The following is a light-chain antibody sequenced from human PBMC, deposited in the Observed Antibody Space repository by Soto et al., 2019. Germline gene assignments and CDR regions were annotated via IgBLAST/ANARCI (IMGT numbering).Light chain of an antibody. V-gene: IGKV3-20*01. CDR1: QSVSGSY. Sequence: EIVLTQSPGTLSLSPGERATLSCRASQSVSGSYLAWYQQKPGQAPRLLIYGASSRATGIPDRFSGSGSGTDFTLTISRLEPEDFAVYYCQQYAGSPWTVGQGTKVEIK. CDR2: GAS. CDR3: QQYAGSPWT. J-gene: IGKJ1*01.